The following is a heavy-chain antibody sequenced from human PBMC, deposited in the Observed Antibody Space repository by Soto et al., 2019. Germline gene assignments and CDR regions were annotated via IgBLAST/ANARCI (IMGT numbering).Heavy chain of an antibody. CDR3: AGGARYAAVQQCSMAYVDY. V-gene: IGHV1-18*01. D-gene: IGHD6-19*01. Sequence: GASVKVSCKASGYTFTSYGISWVRQAPGQGLEWMGWISAYNGNTNYAQKLQGRVTMTTDTSTSTAYMELRSLRSDDTAVYYCAGGARYAAVQQCSMAYVDYWGQGTMVTVSS. CDR1: GYTFTSYG. J-gene: IGHJ4*02. CDR2: ISAYNGNT.